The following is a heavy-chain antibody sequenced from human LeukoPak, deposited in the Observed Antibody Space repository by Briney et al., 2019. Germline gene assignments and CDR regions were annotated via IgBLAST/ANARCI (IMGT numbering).Heavy chain of an antibody. Sequence: SETLSLTCTVSGGSVNSGVYYWSWIRQPPGKGLEYIGYIYYSGSTNYNPSLKSRVTISVDKSKNQFSLKLSSVTAADTAVYYCAVYCGGDCYSGVNNWFDPWGQGTLVTVSS. J-gene: IGHJ5*02. V-gene: IGHV4-61*08. CDR1: GGSVNSGVYY. D-gene: IGHD2-21*02. CDR3: AVYCGGDCYSGVNNWFDP. CDR2: IYYSGST.